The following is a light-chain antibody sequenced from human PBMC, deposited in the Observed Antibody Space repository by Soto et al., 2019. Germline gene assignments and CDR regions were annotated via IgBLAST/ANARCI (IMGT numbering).Light chain of an antibody. CDR2: DAY. V-gene: IGKV3-11*01. CDR3: QQRSDSPPLN. Sequence: EVVLTQSPANLSLSPGDRATLSCRASQSVFGYLAWYQHKPGQAPRLLIYDAYKRATGVPARFSGSGSETDFTLIISSLEPEDCAVYYCQQRSDSPPLNFGGGTKVEIK. J-gene: IGKJ4*01. CDR1: QSVFGY.